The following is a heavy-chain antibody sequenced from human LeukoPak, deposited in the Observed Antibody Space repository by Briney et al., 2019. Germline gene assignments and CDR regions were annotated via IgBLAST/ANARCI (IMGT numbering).Heavy chain of an antibody. CDR3: ARQTYYYDSSDYYYMGGFDY. Sequence: GGSLRLSCVASGFTFSDYDMSWIRQAPGKGLEWVSYISSSGGIKYYADSVKGRFTISRDNAKNSLYLQMNSLRAEDTAVYYCARQTYYYDSSDYYYMGGFDYWGQGTLVTVSS. J-gene: IGHJ4*02. CDR2: ISSSGGIK. CDR1: GFTFSDYD. V-gene: IGHV3-11*01. D-gene: IGHD3-22*01.